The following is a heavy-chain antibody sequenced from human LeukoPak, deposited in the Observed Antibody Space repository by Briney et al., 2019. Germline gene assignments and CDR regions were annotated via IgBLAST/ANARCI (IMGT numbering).Heavy chain of an antibody. CDR1: GFTFGDYA. V-gene: IGHV3-49*03. CDR2: IRSKAYGGTT. Sequence: PGRSLRLSCTASGFTFGDYAMSWFRQAPGKGLEWVGFIRSKAYGGTTEYAASVKGRFTISRDDSKSIAYLQMNSLKTEDTAVYYCTRDWGVYCSGGSCYSVPDAFDIWGQGTMVTVSS. CDR3: TRDWGVYCSGGSCYSVPDAFDI. J-gene: IGHJ3*02. D-gene: IGHD2-15*01.